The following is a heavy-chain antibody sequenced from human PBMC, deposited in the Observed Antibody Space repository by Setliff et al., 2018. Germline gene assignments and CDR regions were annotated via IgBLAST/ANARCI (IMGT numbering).Heavy chain of an antibody. D-gene: IGHD2-21*02. V-gene: IGHV1-18*01. CDR1: GFMFSTYG. J-gene: IGHJ4*02. CDR3: ARVRPCGVDCSTGVGGPYYFDH. CDR2: ISGFTGDT. Sequence: ASVKVSCKTSGFMFSTYGLSWVRQAPGQGPEWIGCISGFTGDTKYAPKFQDRVILTIDESSTTAHMELRSLTSDDTAFYYCARVRPCGVDCSTGVGGPYYFDHWGQGTLVTVSS.